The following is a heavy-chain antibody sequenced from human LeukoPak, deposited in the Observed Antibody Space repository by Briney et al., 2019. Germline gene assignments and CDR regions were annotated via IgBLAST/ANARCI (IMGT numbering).Heavy chain of an antibody. CDR1: GFTFSSYA. V-gene: IGHV3-33*08. CDR3: ARDSTRWSGYDSSILDY. CDR2: IWYDGSNK. J-gene: IGHJ4*02. Sequence: AGGSLRLSCAASGFTFSSYAMSWVRQAPGKGLEWVAVIWYDGSNKYYADSVKGRFTISRDNSKNTLYLQMNSLRAEDTAVYYCARDSTRWSGYDSSILDYWGQGTLVIVSS. D-gene: IGHD3-22*01.